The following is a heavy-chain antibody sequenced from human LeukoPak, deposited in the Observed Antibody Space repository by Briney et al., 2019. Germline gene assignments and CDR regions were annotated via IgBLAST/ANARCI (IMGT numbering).Heavy chain of an antibody. D-gene: IGHD5-12*01. CDR2: ISSSGSTI. J-gene: IGHJ4*02. V-gene: IGHV3-48*03. Sequence: GGSLRLSCAASGFTFSSYEMNWVRQAPGKGLEWVSYISSSGSTIYYADSVKGRFTISRDNSKNTLDLQMNTVRAGDTAVYYCARVFHDYYFDSWGQGTLVTVSS. CDR3: ARVFHDYYFDS. CDR1: GFTFSSYE.